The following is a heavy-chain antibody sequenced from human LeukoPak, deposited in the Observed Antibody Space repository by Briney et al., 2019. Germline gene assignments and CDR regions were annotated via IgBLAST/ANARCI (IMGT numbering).Heavy chain of an antibody. D-gene: IGHD3-22*01. CDR1: GFTFSSYW. V-gene: IGHV3-7*01. Sequence: GGSLRLSCAASGFTFSSYWMSWVRQAPGKGLEWVANIKQDGSEKYYVDSVKGRFTISRDNAKNSLYLQMNSLRAEDTAVYYCARGLYCYDSSGYSEYFQHWGQGTLVTVSS. J-gene: IGHJ1*01. CDR2: IKQDGSEK. CDR3: ARGLYCYDSSGYSEYFQH.